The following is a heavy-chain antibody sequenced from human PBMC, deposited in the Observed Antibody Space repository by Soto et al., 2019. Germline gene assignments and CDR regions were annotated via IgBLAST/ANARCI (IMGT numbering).Heavy chain of an antibody. CDR1: GYTFTSYG. Sequence: QVQLVQSGAEVKKPGASVKVSCKASGYTFTSYGISWVRQAPGQGLEWMGWLSGYNGNSNYAQKLTGRVTMTTDTSTSTSYMELRSLSSDDTAVYYCARCDILTGYHFDYLGQGTLVSVSS. D-gene: IGHD3-9*01. J-gene: IGHJ4*02. CDR2: LSGYNGNS. V-gene: IGHV1-18*01. CDR3: ARCDILTGYHFDY.